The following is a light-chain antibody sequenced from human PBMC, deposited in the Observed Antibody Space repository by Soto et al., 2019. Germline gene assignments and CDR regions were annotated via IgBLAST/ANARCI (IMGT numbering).Light chain of an antibody. Sequence: EIVLTQSPGTLSLSPGERATLSCRASQSVNSNLLAWYQQKPGQAPRLLIYGASSRATDIPDRFSGSGSVTDFTLTITRLEPEDFAVYYCQQHGNSPTFGQGTTVEI. CDR1: QSVNSNL. CDR2: GAS. CDR3: QQHGNSPT. J-gene: IGKJ1*01. V-gene: IGKV3-20*01.